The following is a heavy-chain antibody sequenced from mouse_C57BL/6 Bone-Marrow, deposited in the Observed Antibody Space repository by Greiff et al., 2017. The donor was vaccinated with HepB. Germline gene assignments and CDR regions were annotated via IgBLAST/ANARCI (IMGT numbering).Heavy chain of an antibody. CDR3: ARELRHYAMDY. D-gene: IGHD2-12*01. Sequence: VQLQQSGPVLVKPGASVKMSCKASGYTFTDYYMNWVKQSHGKSLEWIGVINPYNGGTSYNQKFKGKATLTVDKSSSTAYMELNSLTSEDSAVYYCARELRHYAMDYWGQGTSVTVSS. CDR2: INPYNGGT. V-gene: IGHV1-19*01. CDR1: GYTFTDYY. J-gene: IGHJ4*01.